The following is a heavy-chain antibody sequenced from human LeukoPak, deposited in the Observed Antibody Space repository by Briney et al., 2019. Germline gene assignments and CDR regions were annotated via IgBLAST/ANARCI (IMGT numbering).Heavy chain of an antibody. Sequence: SETLSLTCAVYGGSFSGYYWSWIRQPPGKGLEWIGEINHSGSTNYNPSLKSRVTISVDTSKNQFSLKLSSVTAADTAVYYCARAKALVGYYYYYGMDVWGQGTTVTVSS. CDR1: GGSFSGYY. D-gene: IGHD2-2*01. CDR3: ARAKALVGYYYYYGMDV. CDR2: INHSGST. V-gene: IGHV4-34*01. J-gene: IGHJ6*02.